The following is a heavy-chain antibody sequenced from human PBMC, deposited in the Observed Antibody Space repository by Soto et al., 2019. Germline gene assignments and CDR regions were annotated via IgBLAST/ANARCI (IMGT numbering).Heavy chain of an antibody. CDR3: ARWSNNKVVDP. J-gene: IGHJ5*02. D-gene: IGHD1-1*01. CDR2: IWYDGSEK. Sequence: QVQLVESGGGVVQPGRSLRLSCEGSGFTFRNHGMHWIRQSPGKGLEWLAVIWYDGSEKYYADSVKGRFTISRDNYKNLLYLQMNSLKVEDTAIYYCARWSNNKVVDPWGQGTVVTVS. CDR1: GFTFRNHG. V-gene: IGHV3-33*01.